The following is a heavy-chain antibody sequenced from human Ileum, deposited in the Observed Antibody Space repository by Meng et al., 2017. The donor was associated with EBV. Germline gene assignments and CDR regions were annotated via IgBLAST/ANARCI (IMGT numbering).Heavy chain of an antibody. Sequence: QFRRQESGPGLVQPSQSRSLSCVISGDSVSSDKTAWNWIRQSPSRGLEWLGRTYRRSRWYYDYALSVKSRINISPDTSKNQVSLQLNSVTDEDTGIYYCATSRIAKFDRWGQGTLVTVSS. J-gene: IGHJ5*02. V-gene: IGHV6-1*01. CDR1: GDSVSSDKTA. CDR2: TYRRSRWYY. CDR3: ATSRIAKFDR.